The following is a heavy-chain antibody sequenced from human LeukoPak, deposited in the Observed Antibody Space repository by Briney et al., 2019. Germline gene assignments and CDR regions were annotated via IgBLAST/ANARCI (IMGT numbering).Heavy chain of an antibody. V-gene: IGHV4-59*12. CDR1: GGSISSYI. D-gene: IGHD5-12*01. Sequence: SETLSLTCTVSGGSISSYIWNWIRQPPGKGLEWIGLIYDSGGTNYNPSLKSRVTISVDKSQNQFSLKLSSVTAADTAVYYCVRDYGATNDYHLDYWGQGTLVTVSS. CDR3: VRDYGATNDYHLDY. CDR2: IYDSGGT. J-gene: IGHJ4*02.